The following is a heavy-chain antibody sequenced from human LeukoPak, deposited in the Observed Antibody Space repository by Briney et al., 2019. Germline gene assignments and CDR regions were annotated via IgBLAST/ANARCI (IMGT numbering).Heavy chain of an antibody. D-gene: IGHD3-22*01. J-gene: IGHJ4*02. V-gene: IGHV1-18*01. CDR1: GYTFTSYG. CDR3: ARGDDSSGYYPPSPFDY. Sequence: ASVKASCKASGYTFTSYGISWVRQAPGQGLEWMGWISAYNGNTNYAQKLQGRVTMTTDTSTSTAYMELRSLRSDDTAVYYCARGDDSSGYYPPSPFDYWGQGTLVTVSS. CDR2: ISAYNGNT.